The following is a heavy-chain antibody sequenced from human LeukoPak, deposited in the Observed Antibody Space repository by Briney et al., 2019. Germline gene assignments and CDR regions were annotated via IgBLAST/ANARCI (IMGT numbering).Heavy chain of an antibody. CDR3: ARDQPKTVTTAGDY. CDR1: GGTFSSYA. V-gene: IGHV1-69*04. D-gene: IGHD4-17*01. J-gene: IGHJ4*02. Sequence: GASVKVSCKASGGTFSSYAISWVRQAPGQGLEWMGRIIPILGIANYAQKFQGRVTITADKSTSTAYMELSSLRSEDTAVYYCARDQPKTVTTAGDYWGQGTLVTVSS. CDR2: IIPILGIA.